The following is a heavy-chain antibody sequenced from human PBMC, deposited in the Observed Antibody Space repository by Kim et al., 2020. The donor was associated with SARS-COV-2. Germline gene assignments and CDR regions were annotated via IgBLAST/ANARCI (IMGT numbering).Heavy chain of an antibody. J-gene: IGHJ4*02. Sequence: GGSLRLSCAASGFTFSSFKMNWVRQAPGKGLEWVSFISSGSGSMYYADSVKGRFTISRDTAKNSLFLQMDSLRAEDTAVYYCARDSSTTPGDYWGQGTL. CDR3: ARDSSTTPGDY. V-gene: IGHV3-48*01. CDR1: GFTFSSFK. CDR2: ISSGSGSM. D-gene: IGHD4-17*01.